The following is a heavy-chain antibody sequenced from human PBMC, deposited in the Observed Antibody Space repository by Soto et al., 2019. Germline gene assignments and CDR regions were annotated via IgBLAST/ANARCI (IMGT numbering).Heavy chain of an antibody. V-gene: IGHV3-30-3*01. CDR1: GFTFSSYA. Sequence: SGGSLRLSCAASGFTFSSYAMHWVRQAPGKGLEWVAVISYDGSNKYYADSVKGRFTISRDNSKNTLYLQMKSLRAEETAVYYCARTAASHYYYYYGMDVWGQGTTVTVSS. CDR2: ISYDGSNK. J-gene: IGHJ6*02. CDR3: ARTAASHYYYYYGMDV. D-gene: IGHD2-21*02.